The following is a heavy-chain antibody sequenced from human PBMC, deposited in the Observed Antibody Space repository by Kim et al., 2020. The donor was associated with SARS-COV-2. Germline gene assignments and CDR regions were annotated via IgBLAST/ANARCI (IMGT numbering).Heavy chain of an antibody. J-gene: IGHJ4*02. Sequence: TTNPAYAQCVAGRFVFSLDTSVRTAYLQINSLKAEDTAVYYCARGDPRDYWGQGTLVTVSS. CDR3: ARGDPRDY. CDR2: TTNP. V-gene: IGHV7-4-1*02.